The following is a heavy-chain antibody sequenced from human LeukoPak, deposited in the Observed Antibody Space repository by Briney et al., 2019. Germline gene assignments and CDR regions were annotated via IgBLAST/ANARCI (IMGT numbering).Heavy chain of an antibody. D-gene: IGHD3-10*01. V-gene: IGHV3-30-3*01. J-gene: IGHJ4*02. Sequence: GGSLRLSCAASGFNFNTYTMNWVRQAPGKGLEWVAVISNDGSQKYYADSVKGRFTISRDNSKNTLYLQMNSLRAEDTAVYYCARDRDGPMARGVINEFDYWGQGTLVTVSS. CDR1: GFNFNTYT. CDR2: ISNDGSQK. CDR3: ARDRDGPMARGVINEFDY.